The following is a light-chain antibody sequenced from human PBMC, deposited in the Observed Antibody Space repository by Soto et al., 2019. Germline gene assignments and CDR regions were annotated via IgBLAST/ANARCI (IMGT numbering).Light chain of an antibody. CDR3: QQYNSWRQIT. J-gene: IGKJ5*01. Sequence: EIVMTQSPATLSVSPGERATLSCRASQSIRINVGWYQQRPGQAPRLLIYGASTRATDIPARFSGSGSGTEFTLTISSLDSEDSAVYYCQQYNSWRQITFGQGTRLEIK. CDR1: QSIRIN. V-gene: IGKV3-15*01. CDR2: GAS.